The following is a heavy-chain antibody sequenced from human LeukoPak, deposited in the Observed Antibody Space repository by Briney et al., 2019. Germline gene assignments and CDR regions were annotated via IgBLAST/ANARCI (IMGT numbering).Heavy chain of an antibody. Sequence: GGSLRLSCAASGFTFSNAWMSWVRQAAGKGLDWVGRIKSKTDGGTTDYAAPVKGRFTISRDDSKNTLYLQMNSLKPEDTAVYYCTTVQAAISSSDYWGQGTLVTVSS. J-gene: IGHJ4*02. CDR3: TTVQAAISSSDY. CDR2: IKSKTDGGTT. D-gene: IGHD2-2*01. CDR1: GFTFSNAW. V-gene: IGHV3-15*01.